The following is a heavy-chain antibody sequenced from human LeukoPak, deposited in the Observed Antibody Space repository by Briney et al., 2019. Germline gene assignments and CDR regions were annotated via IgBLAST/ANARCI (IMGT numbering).Heavy chain of an antibody. CDR3: ARGGRDAFDI. D-gene: IGHD3-10*01. J-gene: IGHJ3*02. V-gene: IGHV1-18*01. Sequence: GASVKVSCKTSGYTFTSYGLNWVRQAPGQGLEWMGWISTYNGNTHYTQKLQDRVTMTTDTSTSTAYMELRSLRSDDTALYCCARGGRDAFDIWGQGTVVTVSS. CDR2: ISTYNGNT. CDR1: GYTFTSYG.